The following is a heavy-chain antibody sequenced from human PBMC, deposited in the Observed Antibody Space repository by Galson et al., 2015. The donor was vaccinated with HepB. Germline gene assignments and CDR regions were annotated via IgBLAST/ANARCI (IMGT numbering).Heavy chain of an antibody. CDR3: ARGSYINWFDP. CDR2: VHYSGSN. CDR1: GGPIASSSYY. V-gene: IGHV4-39*01. D-gene: IGHD1-26*01. J-gene: IGHJ5*02. Sequence: ETLSLTCTVSGGPIASSSYYWVWIRQPPGKGLEWIGSVHYSGSNYYKPSLKSRVTISVDTSKNQFSLKLTSVTAADTAVYYCARGSYINWFDPWGQGILVTVSS.